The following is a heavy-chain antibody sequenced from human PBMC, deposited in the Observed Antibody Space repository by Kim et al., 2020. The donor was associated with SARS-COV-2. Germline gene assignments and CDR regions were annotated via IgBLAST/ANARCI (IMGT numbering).Heavy chain of an antibody. J-gene: IGHJ5*02. V-gene: IGHV7-4-1*02. Sequence: ASVKVSCKASGYTFTIYAMNWVRQAPGQGLEWMGWINTNTGNPTYAQGFTVRFVFSLDTSVSTAYLQISSLKAEDTAVYYCARAPRVTIFGVVDWFDPWGQGTLVTVSS. CDR3: ARAPRVTIFGVVDWFDP. CDR1: GYTFTIYA. CDR2: INTNTGNP. D-gene: IGHD3-3*01.